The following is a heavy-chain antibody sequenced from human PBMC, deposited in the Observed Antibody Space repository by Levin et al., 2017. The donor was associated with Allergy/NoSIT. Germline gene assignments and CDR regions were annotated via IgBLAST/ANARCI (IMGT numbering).Heavy chain of an antibody. Sequence: SETLSLTCTVSGGFISGGEYYWSWIRQSPREGLEWIGHIYHTGDSYYNPPLNGRLSISVDTSKNQFSLQLTSLTAADTAVYYCARVRPSWSSNSANYGMDVWGHGTTVTVSS. CDR2: IYHTGDS. J-gene: IGHJ6*02. D-gene: IGHD2-2*01. CDR3: ARVRPSWSSNSANYGMDV. V-gene: IGHV4-30-4*01. CDR1: GGFISGGEYY.